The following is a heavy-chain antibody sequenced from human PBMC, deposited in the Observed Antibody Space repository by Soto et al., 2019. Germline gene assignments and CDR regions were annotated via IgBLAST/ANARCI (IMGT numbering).Heavy chain of an antibody. V-gene: IGHV3-48*02. Sequence: EVQLVESGGGLVQPGGSLRLSCAASGFTFSSYSMNWVRQAPGKGLEWVSYISRSSSTIYYADSVKGRFTISRDNANNSRYLQTNSLRDDDTAVYYCARRYGDYEGYFQYWGQRTLVTVSS. D-gene: IGHD4-17*01. CDR2: ISRSSSTI. CDR3: ARRYGDYEGYFQY. J-gene: IGHJ1*01. CDR1: GFTFSSYS.